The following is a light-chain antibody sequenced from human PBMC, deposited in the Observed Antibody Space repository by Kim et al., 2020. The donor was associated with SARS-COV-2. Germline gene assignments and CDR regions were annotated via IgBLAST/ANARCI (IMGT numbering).Light chain of an antibody. V-gene: IGKV3-20*01. J-gene: IGKJ2*01. CDR3: QQYGSSPYN. Sequence: EIVLTQSPGTLSLSPGERATLSCRASQSVGSSLLAWYQQKPGQAPRLLIYEAFKRVAGIPDRFSGSGSGTDFTLTISRPEPEDFAMYYGQQYGSSPYNFGQGTKLEI. CDR2: EAF. CDR1: QSVGSSL.